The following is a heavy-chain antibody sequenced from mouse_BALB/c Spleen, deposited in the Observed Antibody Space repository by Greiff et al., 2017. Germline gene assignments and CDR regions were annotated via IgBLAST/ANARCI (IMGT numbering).Heavy chain of an antibody. CDR3: ASGYLFDY. CDR2: INPGSGGT. V-gene: IGHV1-54*01. CDR1: GYAFTNYL. D-gene: IGHD2-3*01. Sequence: QVQLQQSGAELVRPGTSVKVSCKASGYAFTNYLIEWVKQRPGQGLEWIGVINPGSGGTNYNEKFKGKATLTADKSSSTAYMQLSSLTSDDSAVYFCASGYLFDYWGQGTTLTVSS. J-gene: IGHJ2*01.